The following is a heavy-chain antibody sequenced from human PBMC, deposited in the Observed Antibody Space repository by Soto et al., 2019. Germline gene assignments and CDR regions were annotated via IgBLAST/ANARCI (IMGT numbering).Heavy chain of an antibody. Sequence: QVQLVQSGAEVKKPGASVKVSCKASGYTFTSYGISWVRQAPGQGLEWMGWINAYNGNTNYAPKLQGRVTRTTDTSTGPAYMELRSLRSDATAVYYCARDLSYGLCDYWGQGTLVTVSS. J-gene: IGHJ4*02. CDR3: ARDLSYGLCDY. CDR1: GYTFTSYG. D-gene: IGHD5-18*01. CDR2: INAYNGNT. V-gene: IGHV1-18*01.